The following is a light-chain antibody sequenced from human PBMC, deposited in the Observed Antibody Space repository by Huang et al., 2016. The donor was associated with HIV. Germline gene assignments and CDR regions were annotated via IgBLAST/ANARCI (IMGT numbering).Light chain of an antibody. V-gene: IGKV3-11*01. CDR1: QGISTY. J-gene: IGKJ4*01. CDR2: DAA. Sequence: EIVLTQSPATLSLSPGESATLSCRASQGISTYLAWYQHRPGQSPRLLIYDAAKRAVGVPTRVSGRGSGTDCTLTISSLEPEDFAVYFCQQRSEWLTFGGGTRVDI. CDR3: QQRSEWLT.